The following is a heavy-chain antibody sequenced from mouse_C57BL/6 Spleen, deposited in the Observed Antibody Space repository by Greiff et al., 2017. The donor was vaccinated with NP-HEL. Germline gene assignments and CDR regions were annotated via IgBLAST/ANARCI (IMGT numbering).Heavy chain of an antibody. D-gene: IGHD1-1*01. CDR2: IYPGDGDT. J-gene: IGHJ2*01. CDR1: GYAFSSYW. CDR3: AGILDGSSYVACYFDY. Sequence: QVQLKQSGAELVKPGASVKISCKASGYAFSSYWMNWVKQRPGKGLEWIGQIYPGDGDTNYNGKFKGKATLTADKSSSTAYMQLSSLTSEDSAVYYCAGILDGSSYVACYFDYWGQGTTLTVSS. V-gene: IGHV1-80*01.